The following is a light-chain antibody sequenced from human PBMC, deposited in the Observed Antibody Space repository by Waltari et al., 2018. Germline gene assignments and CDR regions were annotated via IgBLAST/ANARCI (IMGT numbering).Light chain of an antibody. J-gene: IGLJ2*01. CDR1: SSDVGGYNY. Sequence: QSALTQPASVSGSPGQSITISCSGTSSDVGGYNYVSWYQQHPGKAPKLMLYDVSNRPSGVSNRFSGSKSDNTASLTISGLQAEDEADYYCTSYTSSSTLVFGGGTKLTVL. V-gene: IGLV2-14*03. CDR2: DVS. CDR3: TSYTSSSTLV.